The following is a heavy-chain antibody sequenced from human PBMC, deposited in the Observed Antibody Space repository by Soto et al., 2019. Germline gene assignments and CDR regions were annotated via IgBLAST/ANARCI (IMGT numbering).Heavy chain of an antibody. CDR1: GFTFSSYG. D-gene: IGHD3-10*01. CDR3: ARGAMGNYYNDY. CDR2: IKGDGIST. V-gene: IGHV3-74*01. Sequence: EVQLVESGGGLVQSGGSLRLSCEASGFTFSSYGMHWVRQAPGKGLVWVSRIKGDGISTNYADSVKGRFTISRDNAKDTVFLQMHGLSADDTAVYYCARGAMGNYYNDYWGQGILVTVSS. J-gene: IGHJ4*02.